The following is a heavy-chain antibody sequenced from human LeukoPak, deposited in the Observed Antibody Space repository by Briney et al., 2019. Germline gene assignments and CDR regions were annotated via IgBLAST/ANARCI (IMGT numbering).Heavy chain of an antibody. D-gene: IGHD6-19*01. CDR1: GFTFSNYW. V-gene: IGHV3-7*01. CDR3: ASVIAVAGDAFDI. J-gene: IGHJ3*02. Sequence: GGSLRLSCAASGFTFSNYWMSWVRQAPGKRLEWVANIKQDGSEKYYVDSVKGRFSISRDNAKNSLYLQMNSLRAEDTAVYYCASVIAVAGDAFDIWGQGTMVTVSS. CDR2: IKQDGSEK.